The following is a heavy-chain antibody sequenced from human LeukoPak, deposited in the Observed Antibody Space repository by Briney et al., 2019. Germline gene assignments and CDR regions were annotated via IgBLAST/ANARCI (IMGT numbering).Heavy chain of an antibody. CDR3: ARSIAGSFDP. D-gene: IGHD6-6*01. CDR1: GGSFSGYY. J-gene: IGHJ5*02. Sequence: PSETLSLTCAVYGGSFSGYYWSWIRQPPGKGLEWIGEINHSGSTNYNLSLKSRVTVSVDTSKNQFSLKLSSVTAADTAVYYCARSIAGSFDPWGQGTLVTVSS. V-gene: IGHV4-34*01. CDR2: INHSGST.